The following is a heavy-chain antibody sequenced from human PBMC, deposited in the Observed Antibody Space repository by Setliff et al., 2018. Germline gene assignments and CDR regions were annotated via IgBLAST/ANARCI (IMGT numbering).Heavy chain of an antibody. J-gene: IGHJ6*03. CDR3: ARDPILDYGSGLMVTAIQGYMDV. D-gene: IGHD2-21*02. CDR2: ISYDGSNK. V-gene: IGHV3-30*01. Sequence: LRLSCAASGFTFSSHAMHWVRQAPGKGLEWVAVISYDGSNKYYADSVKGRFTISRDNSKNTLFLQMNSLRPEDTAVYYCARDPILDYGSGLMVTAIQGYMDVWGKGTTVTVS. CDR1: GFTFSSHA.